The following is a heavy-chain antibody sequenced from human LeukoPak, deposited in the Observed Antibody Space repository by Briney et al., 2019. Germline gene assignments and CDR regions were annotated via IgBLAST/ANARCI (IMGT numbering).Heavy chain of an antibody. CDR1: GFSFSTSW. J-gene: IGHJ4*02. Sequence: GGSLRLSCTASGFSFSTSWMSWVRQTPGKGLEWVANIKKDGSEEYYVDSVKTRFTISRDNAKNSLYLQLNSLIVEDTAVYYCARLSTSVAGGDHWGQGTLVTVSS. CDR3: ARLSTSVAGGDH. D-gene: IGHD6-19*01. V-gene: IGHV3-7*01. CDR2: IKKDGSEE.